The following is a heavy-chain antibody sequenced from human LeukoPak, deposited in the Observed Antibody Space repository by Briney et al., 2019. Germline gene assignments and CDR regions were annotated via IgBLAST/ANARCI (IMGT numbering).Heavy chain of an antibody. D-gene: IGHD6-19*01. V-gene: IGHV6-1*01. J-gene: IGHJ4*02. CDR3: ARGRSSGWYFDY. CDR1: GDSVSSNSAA. CDR2: TYYRSKWYN. Sequence: SQTLSLTCAISGDSVSSNSAAWPWIRQTPSRGLEWLGRTYYRSKWYNDYAVSVKSRITINADTSKNQFSLQLNSVTPEDTAMYYCARGRSSGWYFDYWGQGTLVTVSS.